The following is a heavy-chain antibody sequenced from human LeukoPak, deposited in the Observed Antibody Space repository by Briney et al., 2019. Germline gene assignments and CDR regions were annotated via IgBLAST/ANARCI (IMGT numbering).Heavy chain of an antibody. J-gene: IGHJ5*02. D-gene: IGHD1-7*01. CDR2: TNHSGST. CDR1: GGSFSGYY. CDR3: ARQTRWFDP. V-gene: IGHV4-34*01. Sequence: SETLSLTCAVYGGSFSGYYWSWIRQPPGKGLEWIGETNHSGSTNYNPSLKSRVTISVDTSKNQFSLKLSSVTAADTAVYYCARQTRWFDPWGQGTLVTVSS.